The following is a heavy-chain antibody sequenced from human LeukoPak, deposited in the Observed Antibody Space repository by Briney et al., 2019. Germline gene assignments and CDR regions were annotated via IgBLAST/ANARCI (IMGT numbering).Heavy chain of an antibody. CDR3: ARGHGPFDY. Sequence: QPSETLSLTCAVYGGSFSGYYWSWIRQPPGKGLEWIGEINHSGSTNYIPSLKSRVTISVDTSKNQFSLKLSSVTAADTAVYYCARGHGPFDYWGQGTLVTVSS. J-gene: IGHJ4*02. CDR1: GGSFSGYY. V-gene: IGHV4-34*01. CDR2: INHSGST.